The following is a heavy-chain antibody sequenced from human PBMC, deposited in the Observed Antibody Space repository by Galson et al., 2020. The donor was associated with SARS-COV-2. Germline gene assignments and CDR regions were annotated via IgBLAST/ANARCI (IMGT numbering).Heavy chain of an antibody. CDR2: IYYSGST. CDR1: GGSISSYY. J-gene: IGHJ4*02. Sequence: ETSETLSLTCTVSGGSISSYYWSWIRQPPGKGLEWIGYIYYSGSTNYNRSLKSRVTISVDTSKNQFSLKLSSVTATDTAVYYCARYIGGEADRFDYWGQGTLVTVSS. CDR3: ARYIGGEADRFDY. D-gene: IGHD3-10*01. V-gene: IGHV4-59*08.